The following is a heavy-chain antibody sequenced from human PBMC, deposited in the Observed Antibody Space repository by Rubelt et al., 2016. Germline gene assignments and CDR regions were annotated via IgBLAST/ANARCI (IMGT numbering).Heavy chain of an antibody. J-gene: IGHJ6*02. CDR1: GGSISSYY. D-gene: IGHD6-13*01. V-gene: IGHV4-59*08. CDR3: AGGRRGSSSWLGRDYYGMDV. Sequence: QVQLQESGPGLVKPSETLSLTCTVSGGSISSYYWSWIRQPPGKGLEWIGYIYYSGGTNYNPSLKSRVTISVDTSKNQFSLKLSSVTAADTAVYYWAGGRRGSSSWLGRDYYGMDVWGQGTTVTVSS. CDR2: IYYSGGT.